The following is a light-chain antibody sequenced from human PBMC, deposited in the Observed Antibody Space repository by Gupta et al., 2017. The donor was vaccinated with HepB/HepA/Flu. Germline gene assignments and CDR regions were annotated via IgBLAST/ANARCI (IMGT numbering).Light chain of an antibody. CDR3: KSRDSSGHHWEFG. CDR1: SLRSYY. CDR2: GKN. J-gene: IGLJ3*02. Sequence: SSELTQDPAVPVALGQTVRITCQGDSLRSYYASCYQQKPGQAPVLVIYGKNNRHSGIPDRFSGSSSGNTASLTNTGGQAEDEADYYCKSRDSSGHHWEFGFGGGTNLTVL. V-gene: IGLV3-19*01.